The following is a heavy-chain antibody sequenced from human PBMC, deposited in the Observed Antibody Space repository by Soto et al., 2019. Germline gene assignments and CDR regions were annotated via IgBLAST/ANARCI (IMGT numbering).Heavy chain of an antibody. CDR3: AKDQAAGYDGHPDFYYYGMDV. V-gene: IGHV3-30*18. J-gene: IGHJ6*02. CDR1: GFTFSSYG. D-gene: IGHD3-16*01. CDR2: ISYDGSNK. Sequence: GGSLRLSCAASGFTFSSYGMHWVRQAPGKGLEWVAVISYDGSNKYYADSVKGRFTISRDNSKNTLYLQMNSLRAEDTAVYYCAKDQAAGYDGHPDFYYYGMDVWGQGTTVTVSS.